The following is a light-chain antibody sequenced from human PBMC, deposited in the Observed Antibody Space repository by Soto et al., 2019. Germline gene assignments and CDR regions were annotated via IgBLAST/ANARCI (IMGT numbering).Light chain of an antibody. CDR3: QQYENSPIT. V-gene: IGKV1-12*01. J-gene: IGKJ5*01. CDR1: QGVSDW. Sequence: DIQMTQSPSSVSASVGDSVTITCRASQGVSDWVAWYQQKPGEAPKLLIYGSSSLLSGVPSRFSGTRSGTDFTLTISSLQPEDFAVYYCQQYENSPITFGQGTRLEIK. CDR2: GSS.